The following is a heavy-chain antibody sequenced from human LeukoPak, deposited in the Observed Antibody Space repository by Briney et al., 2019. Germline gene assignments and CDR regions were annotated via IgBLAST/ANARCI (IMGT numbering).Heavy chain of an antibody. CDR3: ARGDSVGAIDY. J-gene: IGHJ4*02. D-gene: IGHD1-26*01. Sequence: GGSLRLSCAASGFTFSSYSMNWVRQAPGKGLEWVSSISSSSSYIYYADSVKGRFTISRDNAKNSLYLQMNSLRAEDTAVYYCARGDSVGAIDYWGQGTLVTVPS. V-gene: IGHV3-21*01. CDR2: ISSSSSYI. CDR1: GFTFSSYS.